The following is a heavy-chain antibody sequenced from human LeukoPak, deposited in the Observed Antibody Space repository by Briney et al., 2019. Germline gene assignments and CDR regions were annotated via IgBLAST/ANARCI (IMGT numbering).Heavy chain of an antibody. CDR2: IYPGDSDT. D-gene: IGHD3-22*01. J-gene: IGHJ4*02. CDR1: GYSFTTYW. Sequence: GESLKISCKGSGYSFTTYWIGWVRQMPGRGLEWMGIIYPGDSDTRYSPSFQGQVTISADKSISTAYLQWSSLKASDTAMYYCARQFRDSSGYYSYYFDYWGQGTLITVSS. CDR3: ARQFRDSSGYYSYYFDY. V-gene: IGHV5-51*01.